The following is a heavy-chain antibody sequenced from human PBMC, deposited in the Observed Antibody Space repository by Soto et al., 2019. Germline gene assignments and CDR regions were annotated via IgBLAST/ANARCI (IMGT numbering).Heavy chain of an antibody. CDR3: ARAKVAYSSGRYYYYGMDV. CDR1: GGTFSSYA. V-gene: IGHV1-69*13. CDR2: IIPIFGTA. J-gene: IGHJ6*02. Sequence: SVKVSFKASGGTFSSYAISWLRQAPGQGLEWMGGIIPIFGTANYAQKFQGRVTITADESTSTAYMELSSLRSEDTAVYYCARAKVAYSSGRYYYYGMDVWGQGTTVTVSS. D-gene: IGHD6-19*01.